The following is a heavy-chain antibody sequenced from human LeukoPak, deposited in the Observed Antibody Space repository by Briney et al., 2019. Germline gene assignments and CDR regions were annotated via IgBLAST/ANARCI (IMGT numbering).Heavy chain of an antibody. Sequence: SETLSLTCAVYGVSFSAYYWSWIRQSPGKGLEWIGEINHSGNINYNPSLKSRVTISVDTSKNQFSLKLGSVTAADTAVYYCARNGDYNLDYWGQGSLVTVSS. CDR2: INHSGNI. D-gene: IGHD4-17*01. CDR3: ARNGDYNLDY. CDR1: GVSFSAYY. J-gene: IGHJ4*02. V-gene: IGHV4-34*01.